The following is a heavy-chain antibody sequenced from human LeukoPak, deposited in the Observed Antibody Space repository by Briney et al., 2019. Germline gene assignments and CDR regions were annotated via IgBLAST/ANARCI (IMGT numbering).Heavy chain of an antibody. V-gene: IGHV3-13*01. J-gene: IGHJ5*02. CDR1: GLTFSTND. D-gene: IGHD4-17*01. Sequence: GGSLRLSCEASGLTFSTNDFHWVRQVTGKGLEWVSGVGSAGDIYYANSVKGRFTLSREVAKNSLFLQMNSLRVEDTAVYYCTRGHYVGFDPWGQGVLVTVSS. CDR3: TRGHYVGFDP. CDR2: VGSAGDI.